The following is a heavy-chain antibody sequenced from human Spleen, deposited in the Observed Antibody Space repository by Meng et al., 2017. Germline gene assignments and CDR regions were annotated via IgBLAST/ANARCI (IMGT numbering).Heavy chain of an antibody. V-gene: IGHV3-48*03. CDR2: MSSIGSNI. J-gene: IGHJ6*02. D-gene: IGHD3-10*01. CDR3: ARGTGDYGSLDV. CDR1: GSSFSSYE. Sequence: GGSLRLPCAPSGSSFSSYEMNWVRQAPGKGLEWAAYMSSIGSNINYADSVKGLFTISSDNAKNSQYLQMNSLRAEGTAVYYCARGTGDYGSLDVWGQGTTVTVSS.